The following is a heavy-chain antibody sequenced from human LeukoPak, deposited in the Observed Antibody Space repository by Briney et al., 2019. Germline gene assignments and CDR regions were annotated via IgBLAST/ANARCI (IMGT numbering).Heavy chain of an antibody. D-gene: IGHD6-19*01. V-gene: IGHV3-23*01. CDR1: GFTFSSYA. J-gene: IGHJ4*02. CDR2: ISGSGGST. CDR3: ARQWSYSSGWYFDY. Sequence: GGSLRLSCAASGFTFSSYAMSWVRQAPGKGLEWVSAISGSGGSTYYADSVKGRFTISRDNSKSTLYLQMNSLRAEDTAVYYCARQWSYSSGWYFDYWGQGTLVTVSS.